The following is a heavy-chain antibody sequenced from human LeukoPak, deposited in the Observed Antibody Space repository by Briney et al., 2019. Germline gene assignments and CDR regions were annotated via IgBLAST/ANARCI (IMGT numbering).Heavy chain of an antibody. J-gene: IGHJ4*02. V-gene: IGHV4-39*07. CDR1: GGSVSSGTYY. CDR2: INHSGST. CDR3: AGPQGTPSDY. Sequence: SETLSLTCTVSGGSVSSGTYYWSWIRQPPGKGLEWIGEINHSGSTNYNPSLKSRVTISVDTSKNQFSLKLSSVTAADTAVYYCAGPQGTPSDYWGQGTLVTVSS.